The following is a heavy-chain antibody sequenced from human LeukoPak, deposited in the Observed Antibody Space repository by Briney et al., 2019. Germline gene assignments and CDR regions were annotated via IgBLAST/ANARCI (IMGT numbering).Heavy chain of an antibody. Sequence: GGSLRLSCVASGFTFSSYWMSWVRQAPGKGLEWVSAISGSGGSTYYADSVKGRFTISRDNSKNTLYLQMNSLRAEDTAVYYCAKDKVGYSSSWYPPKGTYYFDYWGQGTLVTVSS. CDR2: ISGSGGST. D-gene: IGHD6-13*01. CDR1: GFTFSSYW. V-gene: IGHV3-23*01. J-gene: IGHJ4*02. CDR3: AKDKVGYSSSWYPPKGTYYFDY.